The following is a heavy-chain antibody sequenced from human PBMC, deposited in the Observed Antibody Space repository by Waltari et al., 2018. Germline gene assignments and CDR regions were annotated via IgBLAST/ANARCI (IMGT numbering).Heavy chain of an antibody. CDR1: GYSFTSYW. J-gene: IGHJ5*02. CDR3: ARAWVVVPAATGWFDP. V-gene: IGHV5-51*01. Sequence: EVQLVQSGAEVKKPGESLKISCKGSGYSFTSYWIGWVRQMPGKGLHWMVIIVPRDADTRYSPAFQGQVTISADKSISTAYLQWSSLKASDTAMYYCARAWVVVPAATGWFDPWGQGTLVTVSS. CDR2: IVPRDADT. D-gene: IGHD2-2*01.